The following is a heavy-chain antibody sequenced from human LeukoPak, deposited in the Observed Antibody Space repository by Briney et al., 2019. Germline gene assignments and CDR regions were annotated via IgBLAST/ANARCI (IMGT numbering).Heavy chain of an antibody. CDR1: GFTFSSYA. CDR2: ISYDGSNK. Sequence: GGSLRLSCAASGFTFSSYAVHWVRQAPGKGLEWVAVISYDGSNKYYADSVKGRFTISRDNSKNTLYLQMNSLRAEDTAVYYCARPRMGNTVLDAFDIWGQGTMVTVSS. V-gene: IGHV3-30*04. D-gene: IGHD4-11*01. CDR3: ARPRMGNTVLDAFDI. J-gene: IGHJ3*02.